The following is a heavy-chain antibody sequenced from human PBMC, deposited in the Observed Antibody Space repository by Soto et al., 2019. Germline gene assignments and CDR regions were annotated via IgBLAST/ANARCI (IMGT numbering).Heavy chain of an antibody. D-gene: IGHD4-17*01. CDR2: ISYDGSNK. CDR1: GFTFSSYG. CDR3: AKDRHDYGENGFDY. J-gene: IGHJ4*02. V-gene: IGHV3-30*18. Sequence: GGSLRLSCAASGFTFSSYGMHWVRQAPGKGLEWVAVISYDGSNKYYADSVKGRFTISRDNSKNTLYLQMNSLRAEDTAVYYCAKDRHDYGENGFDYWGQGTLVTVSS.